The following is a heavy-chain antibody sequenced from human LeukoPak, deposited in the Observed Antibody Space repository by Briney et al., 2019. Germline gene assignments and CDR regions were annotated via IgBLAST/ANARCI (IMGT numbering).Heavy chain of an antibody. CDR1: GFTFSSYS. Sequence: PGGSLRLSCAASGFTFSSYSMNWVRQAPGKGLEWVSSISSSSSYIYYADSVKGRFTISRDNAKNSLYLQMNSLRAEDTAVYYCAREGGTMVRGVIITWGQGTLVTVSS. J-gene: IGHJ4*02. V-gene: IGHV3-21*01. CDR2: ISSSSSYI. D-gene: IGHD3-10*01. CDR3: AREGGTMVRGVIIT.